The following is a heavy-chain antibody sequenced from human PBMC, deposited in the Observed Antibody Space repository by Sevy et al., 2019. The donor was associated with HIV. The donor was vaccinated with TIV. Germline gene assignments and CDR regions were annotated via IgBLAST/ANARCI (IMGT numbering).Heavy chain of an antibody. V-gene: IGHV1-18*01. CDR3: ARDSTGSGWMTAEDFQH. CDR2: ISAYNGNT. Sequence: ASVKVSCKASGYTFTRYGISWVRQAPGQGLEWMGWISAYNGNTNYAQKLQGRVTMTTDTSTSTAYMELRSLRSDDTAVYYCARDSTGSGWMTAEDFQHWGQGTLVTVSS. J-gene: IGHJ1*01. CDR1: GYTFTRYG. D-gene: IGHD6-19*01.